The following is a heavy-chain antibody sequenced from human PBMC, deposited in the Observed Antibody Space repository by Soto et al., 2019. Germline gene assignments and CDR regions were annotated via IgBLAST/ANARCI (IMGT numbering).Heavy chain of an antibody. D-gene: IGHD2-8*02. CDR1: GFTFSSYA. V-gene: IGHV3-30-3*01. J-gene: IGHJ6*02. Sequence: QVQLVESGGGVVQPGRSLRLSCAASGFTFSSYAMHWVRQAPGKGLEWVAVISYDGSNKYYADSVKGRFTISRDNSKNTLYLQMNSLRAEDTAVYYCARDLSPTGSLFEPKPYYYYGMDVWGQGTTVTVSS. CDR3: ARDLSPTGSLFEPKPYYYYGMDV. CDR2: ISYDGSNK.